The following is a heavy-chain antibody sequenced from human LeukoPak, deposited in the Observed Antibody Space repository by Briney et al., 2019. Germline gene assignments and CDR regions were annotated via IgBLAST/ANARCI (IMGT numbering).Heavy chain of an antibody. Sequence: ASVKVSCKASGYTFTGYYMHWVRQAPGQGLEWMGWINPNSGGTNYARKFQGRVTMTEDTSTDTAYMELSSLRSEDTAVYYCIYRYYGSGSVGDYWGQGTLVTVSS. V-gene: IGHV1-2*02. J-gene: IGHJ4*02. D-gene: IGHD3-10*01. CDR1: GYTFTGYY. CDR2: INPNSGGT. CDR3: IYRYYGSGSVGDY.